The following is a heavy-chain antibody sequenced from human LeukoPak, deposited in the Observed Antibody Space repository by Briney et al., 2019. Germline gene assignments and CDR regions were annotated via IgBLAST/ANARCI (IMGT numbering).Heavy chain of an antibody. J-gene: IGHJ4*02. V-gene: IGHV3-23*01. CDR1: GFTFSSYA. Sequence: GGSLRLSCAASGFTFSSYAMSWVRQAPGKGLEWVSAISGSGGSTYYADSAKGRFTISRDNSKNTLYLQMSSLRAEDTAVYYYAKNPGFIAADGYWGQGTLVTVSS. CDR3: AKNPGFIAADGY. CDR2: ISGSGGST. D-gene: IGHD6-13*01.